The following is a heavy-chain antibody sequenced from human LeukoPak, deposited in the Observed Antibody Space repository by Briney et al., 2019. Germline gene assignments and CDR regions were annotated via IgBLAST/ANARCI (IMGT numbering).Heavy chain of an antibody. Sequence: VGALGLSYAASGVTFSNYAMGWVRKAPGKGVEWGSGIGGSGGSTYYADSVKGRFTISRDNSKNTLYLQMNSLRAEDTAVYYCAKAGYCSSTSCSDFDYWGQGTLVTVSS. J-gene: IGHJ4*02. CDR3: AKAGYCSSTSCSDFDY. V-gene: IGHV3-23*01. CDR2: IGGSGGST. D-gene: IGHD2-2*01. CDR1: GVTFSNYA.